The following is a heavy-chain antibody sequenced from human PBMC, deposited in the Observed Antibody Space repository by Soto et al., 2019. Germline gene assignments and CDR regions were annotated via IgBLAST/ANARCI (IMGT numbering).Heavy chain of an antibody. V-gene: IGHV3-23*01. CDR3: TTDSYSTMIVVRFDY. J-gene: IGHJ4*01. CDR2: ISGSGGST. CDR1: GFTFSSYS. Sequence: GGSLRLSCAASGFTFSSYSMSWVRQAPGKGLEWVSAISGSGGSTYYADSVKGRFTISRDNSKNTLYLQMNSLRAEDTAVYYCTTDSYSTMIVVRFDYWGHGTLVTVSS. D-gene: IGHD3-22*01.